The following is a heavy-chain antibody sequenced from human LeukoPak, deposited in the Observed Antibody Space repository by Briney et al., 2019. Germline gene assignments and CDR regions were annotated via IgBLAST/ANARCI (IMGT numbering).Heavy chain of an antibody. CDR2: IYPGDSDT. J-gene: IGHJ3*02. CDR1: GYSFTSYW. Sequence: GESLKISCKGSGYSFTSYWIGWVRHMPGKGLEWMGIIYPGDSDTRYSPSFQGQVTISADKSISTAYLQWSSLKASDTAMYYCARSGTYYDILTGLDIWGQGTMVTVSS. V-gene: IGHV5-51*01. D-gene: IGHD3-9*01. CDR3: ARSGTYYDILTGLDI.